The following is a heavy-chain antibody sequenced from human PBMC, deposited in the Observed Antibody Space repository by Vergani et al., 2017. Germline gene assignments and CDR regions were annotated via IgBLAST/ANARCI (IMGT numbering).Heavy chain of an antibody. J-gene: IGHJ4*02. CDR2: IYYSGST. V-gene: IGHV4-59*01. CDR1: GGSISSYY. Sequence: QVQLQESGPGLVKPSETLSLTCTVSGGSISSYYWSWIRQPPGKGLEWIGYIYYSGSTNYNPSLKSRVTISVDTSKNQFSLKLSSVTAADAAVDYCAREATYGDYASRRFDYWGQGTLVTVSS. CDR3: AREATYGDYASRRFDY. D-gene: IGHD4-17*01.